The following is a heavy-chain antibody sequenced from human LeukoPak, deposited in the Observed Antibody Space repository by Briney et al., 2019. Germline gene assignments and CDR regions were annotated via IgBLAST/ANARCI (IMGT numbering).Heavy chain of an antibody. Sequence: GESLKISCKGSGYSFTSYWIAWVHQIPRKGLDRLGIIYPGDSDTRFSPSFQGQVTISADKSTSPAYLQWSSLKASDTAMYYCARQGYSSGWHGAYYGMYVWGQGTTVTVSS. J-gene: IGHJ6*02. CDR1: GYSFTSYW. V-gene: IGHV5-51*07. CDR2: IYPGDSDT. CDR3: ARQGYSSGWHGAYYGMYV. D-gene: IGHD6-19*01.